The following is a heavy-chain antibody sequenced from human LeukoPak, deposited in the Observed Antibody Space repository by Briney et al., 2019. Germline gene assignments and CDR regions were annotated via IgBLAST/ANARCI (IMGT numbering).Heavy chain of an antibody. CDR1: GGSMSRYY. Sequence: PSETLSLTCTVSGGSMSRYYWSWIRQSPGKGLEWIGYIFYRGGTNYNPSLRGRVTLSVDMSKNQVSLKMTSVTAADTAVYYCASSDCSSSGGQFFGSEGFDFGGPGTLVTVSS. CDR2: IFYRGGT. D-gene: IGHD2-2*01. V-gene: IGHV4-59*01. J-gene: IGHJ1*01. CDR3: ASSDCSSSGGQFFGSEGFDF.